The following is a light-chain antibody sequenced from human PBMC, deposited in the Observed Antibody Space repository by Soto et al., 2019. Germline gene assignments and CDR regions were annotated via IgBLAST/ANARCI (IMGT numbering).Light chain of an antibody. J-gene: IGKJ2*01. Sequence: ETVLTQSPGTESLSPGERATLSCTTSQTVNSDYLAWYEQKPGQAPRLLIYGVFNRATGIPDRFSGIGSGTYFTLTISGLEREDSAVYYCQHYDGSPRTFGQGTNLEI. V-gene: IGKV3-20*01. CDR1: QTVNSDY. CDR2: GVF. CDR3: QHYDGSPRT.